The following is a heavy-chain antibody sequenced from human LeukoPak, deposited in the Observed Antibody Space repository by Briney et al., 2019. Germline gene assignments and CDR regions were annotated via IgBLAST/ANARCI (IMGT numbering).Heavy chain of an antibody. V-gene: IGHV3-15*01. CDR2: IKSKTDGGTT. CDR3: TTDPLDIVVVPAAIGGDY. J-gene: IGHJ4*02. Sequence: GGSLRLSCAASGFTFSNAWMSWVRQAPGKGLERVGRIKSKTDGGTTDYAAPVKGRFTISRDDSKNTLYLQMNSLKTEDTAVYYCTTDPLDIVVVPAAIGGDYWGQGTLVTVSS. D-gene: IGHD2-2*02. CDR1: GFTFSNAW.